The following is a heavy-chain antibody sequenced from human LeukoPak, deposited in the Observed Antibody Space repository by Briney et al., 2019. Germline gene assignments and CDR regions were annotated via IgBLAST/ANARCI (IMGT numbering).Heavy chain of an antibody. Sequence: SETLSLTCTVSGGSISSYYWSWIRQPPVKELEWIGYIYYSGSTNYNPSLKSRVTISVDTSKNQFSLKLSSVTAADTAVYYCARAFPPNYYDSSGHYWPYYFDYWGQGTLVTVSS. CDR1: GGSISSYY. CDR3: ARAFPPNYYDSSGHYWPYYFDY. CDR2: IYYSGST. J-gene: IGHJ4*02. V-gene: IGHV4-59*08. D-gene: IGHD3-22*01.